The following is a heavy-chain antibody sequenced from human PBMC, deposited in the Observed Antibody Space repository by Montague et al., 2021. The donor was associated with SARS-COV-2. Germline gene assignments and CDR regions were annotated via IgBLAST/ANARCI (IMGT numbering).Heavy chain of an antibody. V-gene: IGHV4-59*01. CDR1: GGSFKTYY. D-gene: IGHD5-12*01. CDR2: VHHDGSSGSA. CDR3: ARVFDNSGYALDY. Sequence: SETLSLTCTVSGGSFKTYYWSWIRQPPGKGLEWIGYVHHDGSSGSANYNPSVWSRVTISVDTSKKQFSLHLSSVTPADTAVYFCARVFDNSGYALDYWGQGTQVTVSS. J-gene: IGHJ4*02.